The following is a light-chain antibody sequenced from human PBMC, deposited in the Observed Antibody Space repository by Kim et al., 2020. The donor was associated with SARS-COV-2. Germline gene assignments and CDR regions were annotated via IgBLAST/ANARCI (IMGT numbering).Light chain of an antibody. CDR2: EVN. V-gene: IGLV2-14*01. Sequence: RCITLSASGTSSVIGGSYYVSWYQQHPGTAPKLIIYEVNNRPSGVSNRFSGSKSGNTASLTISGLQTEDEAEYYCSSHRDSTTLDVFGTGTKAPS. CDR1: SSVIGGSYY. CDR3: SSHRDSTTLDV. J-gene: IGLJ1*01.